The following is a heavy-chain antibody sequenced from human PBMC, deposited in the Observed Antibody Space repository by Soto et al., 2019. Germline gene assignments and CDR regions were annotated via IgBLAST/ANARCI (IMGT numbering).Heavy chain of an antibody. CDR3: ARMRANSSSSGYYYYSMDV. CDR1: GGSVSSGSYY. J-gene: IGHJ6*02. CDR2: IYYSGST. V-gene: IGHV4-61*01. D-gene: IGHD6-6*01. Sequence: PSETLSLTCTVSGGSVSSGSYYWSWIRQPPGKGLEWIGYIYYSGSTNYNPSLKSRVTISVDTSKNQFSLKLSSVAAADTAVYYCARMRANSSSSGYYYYSMDVWGQGTTVTVSS.